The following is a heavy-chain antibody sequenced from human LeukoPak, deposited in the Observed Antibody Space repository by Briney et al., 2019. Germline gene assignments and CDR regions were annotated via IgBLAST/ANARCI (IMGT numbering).Heavy chain of an antibody. D-gene: IGHD3-10*01. CDR3: AKGMVGTMVRGVSSGMDV. CDR2: ISGSGGST. V-gene: IGHV3-23*01. J-gene: IGHJ6*02. Sequence: GGSLKLSCAASGFTFSSYAMSWVRQAPGKGLEWVSAISGSGGSTYYADSVKGRFTISRDNSKNTLYLQMNSLRAEDTAVYYCAKGMVGTMVRGVSSGMDVWGQGTTVTVSS. CDR1: GFTFSSYA.